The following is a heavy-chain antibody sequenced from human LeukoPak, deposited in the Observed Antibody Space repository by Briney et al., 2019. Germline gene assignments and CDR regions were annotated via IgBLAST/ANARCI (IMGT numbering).Heavy chain of an antibody. V-gene: IGHV1-46*01. Sequence: ASVKVSCKASGYTFTSYYIHWVRQAPGQGLEWMGLINPSGGSTNYAQKLQGRVTMTRDMSTSTVYMELSRLRSEDTAVYYCARANDFWSGHYYYYYMDVWGKGTTVTVSS. CDR2: INPSGGST. CDR1: GYTFTSYY. CDR3: ARANDFWSGHYYYYYMDV. D-gene: IGHD3-3*01. J-gene: IGHJ6*03.